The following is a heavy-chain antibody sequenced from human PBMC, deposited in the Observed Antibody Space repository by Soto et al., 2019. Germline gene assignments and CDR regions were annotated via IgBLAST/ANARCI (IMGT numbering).Heavy chain of an antibody. V-gene: IGHV3-23*01. CDR3: ANTVPPVHDYGEPNWFDP. CDR2: ISGSGGST. J-gene: IGHJ5*02. CDR1: GFTFSSYA. D-gene: IGHD4-17*01. Sequence: GGSLRLSCAASGFTFSSYAMSWVRQAPGKGLEWVSAISGSGGSTYYADSVKGRFTISRDNSKNTLYLQMNSLRAEDTAVYYWANTVPPVHDYGEPNWFDPWGQGTLVTVSS.